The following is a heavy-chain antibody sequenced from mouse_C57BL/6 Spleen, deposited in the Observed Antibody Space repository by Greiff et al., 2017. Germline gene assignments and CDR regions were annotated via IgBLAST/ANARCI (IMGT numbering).Heavy chain of an antibody. CDR2: IDPSDSYT. J-gene: IGHJ3*01. Sequence: QVQLQQPGAELVMPGASVKLSCKASGYTFTSHWMHWVKQRPGQGLEWIGEIDPSDSYTNYNQKFKGKSTLTVDKSSSTAYMQLSSLTSEDSAVYYCARSTVITTVVDYWGQGTLVTVSA. CDR3: ARSTVITTVVDY. V-gene: IGHV1-69*01. D-gene: IGHD1-1*01. CDR1: GYTFTSHW.